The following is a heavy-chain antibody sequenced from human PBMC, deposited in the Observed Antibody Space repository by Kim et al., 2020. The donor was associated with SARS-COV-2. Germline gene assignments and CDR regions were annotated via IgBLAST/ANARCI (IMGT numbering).Heavy chain of an antibody. V-gene: IGHV1-24*01. D-gene: IGHD2-15*01. J-gene: IGHJ5*02. Sequence: ASVKVSCKVSGYTLTELSMHWVLQAPGKGLEWMGGFDPEDGETIYAQKFQGRVTMTEDTSTDTAYMELSSLRSEDTAVYYCATVLGYCSGGSCNGGDNWFDPWGQGTLVTVSS. CDR3: ATVLGYCSGGSCNGGDNWFDP. CDR2: FDPEDGET. CDR1: GYTLTELS.